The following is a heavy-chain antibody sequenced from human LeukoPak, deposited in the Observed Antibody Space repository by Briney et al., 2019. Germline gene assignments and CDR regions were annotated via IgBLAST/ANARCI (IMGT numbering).Heavy chain of an antibody. CDR3: ARERLWFGELLFYFDY. Sequence: GRSLRLSCAASGFTFSSYAMHWVRQAPGKGLEWVAVISYDGSNKYYADSVKGRFTISRDNSKNTLYLQMNSLRAEDTAVYYCARERLWFGELLFYFDYWGQGTLVTVSS. CDR1: GFTFSSYA. D-gene: IGHD3-10*01. J-gene: IGHJ4*02. V-gene: IGHV3-30*04. CDR2: ISYDGSNK.